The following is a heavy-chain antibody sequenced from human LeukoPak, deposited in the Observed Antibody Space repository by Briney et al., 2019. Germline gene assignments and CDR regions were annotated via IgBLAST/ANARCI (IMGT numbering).Heavy chain of an antibody. J-gene: IGHJ5*02. CDR2: INPSAGST. CDR1: GYTFINYY. Sequence: RASAKVSCKASGYTFINYYIHWVRQAPGQGLEWMGIINPSAGSTTYAQNFQGRVTMTRDTSTNTVYMELSSLRSEDTAVYYCARQGDSNWFDPWGQGTLVTVSS. D-gene: IGHD3-16*01. CDR3: ARQGDSNWFDP. V-gene: IGHV1-46*01.